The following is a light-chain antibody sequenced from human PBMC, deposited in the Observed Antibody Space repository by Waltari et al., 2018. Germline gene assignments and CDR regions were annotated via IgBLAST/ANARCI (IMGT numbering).Light chain of an antibody. CDR2: TAN. CDR1: PGAVTSAYY. J-gene: IGLJ3*02. Sequence: QTVVTQEPSLTVSPGGTVTLTCASSPGAVTSAYYPNWVQQKPGQAPMALSYTANNKHSWTPARFSGSLLGRKAALTLSGVQPEDEAEYYCLLYNGGGWVFGGGTQLTVL. CDR3: LLYNGGGWV. V-gene: IGLV7-43*01.